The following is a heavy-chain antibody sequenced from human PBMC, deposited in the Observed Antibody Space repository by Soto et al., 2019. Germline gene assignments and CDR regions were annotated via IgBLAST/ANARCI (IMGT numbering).Heavy chain of an antibody. CDR1: GYTFTSYG. Sequence: QVQLVQSGAEVKKPGASVKVSCKASGYTFTSYGISWVRQAPGQGLEWMGWISAYNGNTNYAQKLQGRVTMTTDTSTSTAYMELRSLRSDDTAVYYCARDPPALIPYDYIWGSYGPGDYYYYMDVWGKGTTVTVSS. V-gene: IGHV1-18*01. CDR2: ISAYNGNT. CDR3: ARDPPALIPYDYIWGSYGPGDYYYYMDV. J-gene: IGHJ6*03. D-gene: IGHD3-16*01.